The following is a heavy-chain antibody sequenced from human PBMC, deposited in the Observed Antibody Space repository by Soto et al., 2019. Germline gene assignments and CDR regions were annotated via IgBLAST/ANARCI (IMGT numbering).Heavy chain of an antibody. CDR3: ARVESGSYLNYSSYYMDV. V-gene: IGHV4-31*03. CDR2: IYYSGST. Sequence: SETLSLTCTVSGGSISSGGYYWSWIRQHPGKGLEWIGYIYYSGSTYYNPSLKSRVTISVDTSKNQFSLKLSSVTAADTAVYYCARVESGSYLNYSSYYMDVWGNGTTLTVSS. CDR1: GGSISSGGYY. J-gene: IGHJ6*03. D-gene: IGHD3-10*01.